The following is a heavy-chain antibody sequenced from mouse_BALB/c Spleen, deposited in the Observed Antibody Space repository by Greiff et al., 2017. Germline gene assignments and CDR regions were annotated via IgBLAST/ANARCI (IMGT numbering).Heavy chain of an antibody. D-gene: IGHD1-3*01. CDR3: ARVDNYYYFDY. Sequence: EVKLVESGGGLVKPGGSLKLSCAASGFTFSSYAMSWVRQSPEKRLEWVAEISSGGSYTYYPDTVTGRFTISRDNAKNTLYLEMSSLRSEDTAMYYCARVDNYYYFDYWGQGTTLTVSS. V-gene: IGHV5-9-4*01. CDR1: GFTFSSYA. CDR2: ISSGGSYT. J-gene: IGHJ2*01.